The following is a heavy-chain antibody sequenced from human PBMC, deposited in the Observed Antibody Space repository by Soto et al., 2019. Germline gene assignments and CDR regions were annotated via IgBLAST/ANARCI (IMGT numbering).Heavy chain of an antibody. CDR1: GFTFSLYS. CDR2: ISRSSTGI. V-gene: IGHV3-48*02. CDR3: AREVTWGLDV. Sequence: EVQLVESGGGLVQPGGSLRLSCAASGFTFSLYSMSWVRQAPGKGLEWVSYISRSSTGIHYADSVKGRFTISRDDATNSMHLQTNSLRDGDTAVYYCAREVTWGLDVWGQGTKVSLSS. J-gene: IGHJ6*02. D-gene: IGHD3-10*01.